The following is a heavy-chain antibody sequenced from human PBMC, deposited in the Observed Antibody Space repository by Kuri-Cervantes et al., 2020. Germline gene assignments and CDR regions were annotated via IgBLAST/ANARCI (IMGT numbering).Heavy chain of an antibody. V-gene: IGHV3-20*04. CDR1: GFRFDDYG. J-gene: IGHJ5*02. CDR2: IKWNGGST. CDR3: ARGKQRGDTSGLGWFDP. D-gene: IGHD5-18*01. Sequence: GESLKISCAASGFRFDDYGMSWVRQAPGKGLEWVSGIKWNGGSTGYVDSVKGRFTISRDNAKNSLYLQMNSLRAEDTAVYYCARGKQRGDTSGLGWFDPWGQGTLVTVSS.